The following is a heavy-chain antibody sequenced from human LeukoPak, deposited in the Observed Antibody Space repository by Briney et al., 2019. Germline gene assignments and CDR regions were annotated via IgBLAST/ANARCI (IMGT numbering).Heavy chain of an antibody. Sequence: ASVKVSCKASGYTFTSNYIHWVRQAPGQGLEWMGSIYCNDDSTIYPQNFQGRVTITSDTSTSTVYMDFSSLSSEDTAVYYCVRDWELTYWGQGTLVTVSS. V-gene: IGHV1-46*01. D-gene: IGHD1-26*01. CDR2: IYCNDDST. CDR3: VRDWELTY. CDR1: GYTFTSNY. J-gene: IGHJ4*02.